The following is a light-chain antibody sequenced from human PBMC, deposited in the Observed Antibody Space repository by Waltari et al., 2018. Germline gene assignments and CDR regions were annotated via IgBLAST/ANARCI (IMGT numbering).Light chain of an antibody. CDR1: QNIGNY. CDR3: QHHVRLPAT. J-gene: IGKJ1*01. Sequence: IVLTQSPGTLSLSPGGRATLACRASQNIGNYLAWYQQKPGQAPRPLIYGASSRAACIPDRFSGSGSGADFSLTISRLEPEDFAVYYCQHHVRLPATFGQGTKV. V-gene: IGKV3-20*01. CDR2: GAS.